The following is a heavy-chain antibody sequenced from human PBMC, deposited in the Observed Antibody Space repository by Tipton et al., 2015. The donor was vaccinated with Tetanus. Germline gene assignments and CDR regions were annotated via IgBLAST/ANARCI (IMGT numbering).Heavy chain of an antibody. CDR1: GYTFTSYY. D-gene: IGHD6-19*01. V-gene: IGHV1-46*01. J-gene: IGHJ5*02. CDR2: INPSGGST. Sequence: QSGPEVKKPGASVKVSCKASGYTFTSYYMHWVRQAPGQGLEWMGIINPSGGSTSYAQKFLGRVTMTRDTSTSTVYMELSSLRSEDTAVYYCARVFIAVAGHNWFDPWGQGTLVTVSS. CDR3: ARVFIAVAGHNWFDP.